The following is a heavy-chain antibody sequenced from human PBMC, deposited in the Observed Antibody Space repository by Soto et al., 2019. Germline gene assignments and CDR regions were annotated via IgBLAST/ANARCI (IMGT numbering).Heavy chain of an antibody. D-gene: IGHD3-16*01. J-gene: IGHJ4*02. CDR3: ARRWGTTFDY. Sequence: SVTLSVTCTVAGGYISSFYWSWIRQPPGKGLEWIGYIYYSGSTNYNPSLKSRVTISVDTSRNQFSLKLSSVTAADTAVYYCARRWGTTFDYRGQGTLVTVSS. CDR2: IYYSGST. V-gene: IGHV4-59*08. CDR1: GGYISSFY.